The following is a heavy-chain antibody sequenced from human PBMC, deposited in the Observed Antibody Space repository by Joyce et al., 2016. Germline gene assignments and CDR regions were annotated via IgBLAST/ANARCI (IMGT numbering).Heavy chain of an antibody. CDR1: GGSISSSNYY. V-gene: IGHV4-39*01. CDR2: IYYSGST. CDR3: VRHPRNHNMDV. Sequence: QLQLQESGPGLVKPSETLSLTCTVSGGSISSSNYYWAWIRQPPGKGLEWIGSIYYSGSTYYTPSLRSRVTISGDTSKNQFSLKLSSVTAADTAVYYCVRHPRNHNMDVWGKGTTVTVSS. J-gene: IGHJ6*03.